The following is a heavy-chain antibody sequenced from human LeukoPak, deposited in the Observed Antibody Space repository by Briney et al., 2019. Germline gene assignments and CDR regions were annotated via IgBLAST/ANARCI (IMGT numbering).Heavy chain of an antibody. V-gene: IGHV4-4*07. D-gene: IGHD1-1*01. CDR2: IYTSGST. Sequence: SETLSLTCTVSGGSISSYYWSWIRQPAGKGLEWIGRIYTSGSTNYNPSLKRRVSLSLDTSKRQFSLKLRSVTAADTAVYYCARSTTNYNWSKVGAFDVWGQGTVVTVSS. CDR3: ARSTTNYNWSKVGAFDV. J-gene: IGHJ3*01. CDR1: GGSISSYY.